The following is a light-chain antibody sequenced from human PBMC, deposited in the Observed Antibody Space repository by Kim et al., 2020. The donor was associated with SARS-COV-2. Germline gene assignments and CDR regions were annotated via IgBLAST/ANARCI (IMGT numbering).Light chain of an antibody. CDR3: QQYDYLIT. J-gene: IGKJ5*01. Sequence: SASGGDTVTITGRASQGINSALGWYQQKPGEPPKILISDASSLQSGVPTRFGGSGSGTDFTLTISSLQPEDFATYFCQQYDYLITFGQGTRLGIK. CDR2: DAS. V-gene: IGKV1D-13*01. CDR1: QGINSA.